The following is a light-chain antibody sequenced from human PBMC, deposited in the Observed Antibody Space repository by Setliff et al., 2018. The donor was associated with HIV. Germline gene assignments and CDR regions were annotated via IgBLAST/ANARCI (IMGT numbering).Light chain of an antibody. Sequence: QSALAQPASVSGSPGQSITISCTGTSSDVGGYNYVSWYQQHPGKAPELMIYDVSNRPSGVSNRFSGSKSGNTASLIISGLQPEDEADYYCSSYTNTPLYVFGTGTKVTVL. J-gene: IGLJ1*01. CDR2: DVS. V-gene: IGLV2-14*03. CDR3: SSYTNTPLYV. CDR1: SSDVGGYNY.